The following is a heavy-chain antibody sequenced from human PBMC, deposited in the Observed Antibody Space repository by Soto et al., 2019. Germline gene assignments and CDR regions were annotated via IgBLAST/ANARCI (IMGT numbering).Heavy chain of an antibody. V-gene: IGHV4-59*01. CDR3: ARGTSWQLPFDY. CDR1: SDSISSYY. J-gene: IGHJ4*02. D-gene: IGHD6-13*01. Sequence: NPSETLSLTCTVSSDSISSYYWSWIRQPPGKRLEWIGYISYSGSTDYNPSLKSRVTISGDTSKNQFSLKVSSVTAADTAVYYCARGTSWQLPFDYWGQGTLVTVS. CDR2: ISYSGST.